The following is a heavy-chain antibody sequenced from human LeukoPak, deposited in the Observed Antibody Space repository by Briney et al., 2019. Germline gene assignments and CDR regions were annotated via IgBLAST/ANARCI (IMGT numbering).Heavy chain of an antibody. CDR1: GGTFSSYA. CDR3: ARNGGYCSGGSCYYNWFDP. J-gene: IGHJ5*02. Sequence: ASVKVSCKASGGTFSSYAISWVRQAPGQGLEWMGGIIPIFGTAYYAQKFQGRVTITADESTSTAYMELSSLRSEDTAVYYCARNGGYCSGGSCYYNWFDPWGQGTLVTVSS. CDR2: IIPIFGTA. D-gene: IGHD2-15*01. V-gene: IGHV1-69*13.